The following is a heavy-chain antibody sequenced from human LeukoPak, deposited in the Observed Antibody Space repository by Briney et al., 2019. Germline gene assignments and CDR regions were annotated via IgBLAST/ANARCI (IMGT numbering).Heavy chain of an antibody. CDR2: ISYAGSNK. CDR3: AKAGYGGGSKTTYGDY. Sequence: GGSLRLSCAASGFTFSDYYMSWLRQAPGKGLEWVAIISYAGSNKYYADSVRGRFTISRDNSKNTLYLQMNSLRAEDTAVYYCAKAGYGGGSKTTYGDYWGQGTLVTVSS. D-gene: IGHD3-10*01. V-gene: IGHV3-30*18. CDR1: GFTFSDYY. J-gene: IGHJ4*02.